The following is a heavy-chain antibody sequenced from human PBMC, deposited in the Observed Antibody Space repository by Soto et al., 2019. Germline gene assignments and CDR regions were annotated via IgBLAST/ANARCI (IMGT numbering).Heavy chain of an antibody. CDR1: GESFSGYY. V-gene: IGHV4-34*01. J-gene: IGHJ4*02. D-gene: IGHD3-9*01. Sequence: QVQLQQWGAGLLKPSETLSLTCAVYGESFSGYYWSWIRQPPGKGLEWIGEINRSRSTNHNPSLKSRFTISVATSKNQFSLKLNSVTAADTAVYYCARGWVGTGSHYFRFWGQGTLVTVSS. CDR3: ARGWVGTGSHYFRF. CDR2: INRSRST.